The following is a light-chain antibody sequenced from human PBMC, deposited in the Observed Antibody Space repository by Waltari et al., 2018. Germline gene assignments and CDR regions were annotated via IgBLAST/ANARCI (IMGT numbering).Light chain of an antibody. J-gene: IGLJ2*01. V-gene: IGLV2-14*03. CDR2: DVS. CDR1: SSDVGGYNS. CDR3: SSFTRATTLI. Sequence: QSALTQPASVSGSPGQSIAISCTGTSSDVGGYNSVSWYQQHPGKGPKLVIYDVSNRPCGVSTRFSGSKAGNTASLTISGLPADDEADYYCSSFTRATTLIFGGGTKLTVL.